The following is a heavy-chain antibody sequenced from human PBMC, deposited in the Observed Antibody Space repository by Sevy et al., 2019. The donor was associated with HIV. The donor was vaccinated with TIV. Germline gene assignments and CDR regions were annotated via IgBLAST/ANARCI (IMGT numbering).Heavy chain of an antibody. D-gene: IGHD3-22*01. J-gene: IGHJ4*02. Sequence: GGSLRLSCAASGFTFSSHSMTWVRQAPGKGLEWVSSITSTSSYIYYADSVKGRFTISRDNAKNSLYLQMNSVRAEDTAVFYCARARMDSSCWALDYWGQGTLVTVSS. CDR3: ARARMDSSCWALDY. V-gene: IGHV3-21*01. CDR1: GFTFSSHS. CDR2: ITSTSSYI.